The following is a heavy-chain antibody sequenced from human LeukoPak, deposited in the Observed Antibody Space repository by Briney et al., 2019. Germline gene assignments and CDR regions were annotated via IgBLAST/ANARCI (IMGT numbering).Heavy chain of an antibody. CDR3: AAATGGSYLAPFDY. CDR1: GFTFTSSA. D-gene: IGHD1-26*01. CDR2: IVVGSGNT. Sequence: ASVKVSCKAPGFTFTSSAVQWVRQARGQRLEWIGWIVVGSGNTNYAQKFQERVTITRDMSTSTAYMELSSLRSEDTAVYYCAAATGGSYLAPFDYWGQGTLVTVSS. V-gene: IGHV1-58*01. J-gene: IGHJ4*02.